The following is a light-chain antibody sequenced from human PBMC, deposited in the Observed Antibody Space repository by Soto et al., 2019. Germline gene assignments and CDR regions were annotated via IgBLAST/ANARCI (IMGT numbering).Light chain of an antibody. CDR2: TNN. V-gene: IGLV1-44*01. Sequence: QSVLTQPPSASGTPGQRITISCSGTTSNIESHTVNWYQQVPGTALKLLINTNNQRPSGVPDRFSGSKSGASASLAINGLQSEDEATYYCASWDDSRKGVFGTGTKVTVL. CDR1: TSNIESHT. CDR3: ASWDDSRKGV. J-gene: IGLJ1*01.